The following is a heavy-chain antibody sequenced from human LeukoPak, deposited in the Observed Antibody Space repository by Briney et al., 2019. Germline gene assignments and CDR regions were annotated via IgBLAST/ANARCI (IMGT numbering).Heavy chain of an antibody. Sequence: SETLSLTGAGYGGSFSGYCWSWIRQPQGNVLEWIGEINHSGSTNYNPSLKSRVTISVDTSKNQFSLKLSSVTAADTAVYYCARTSSSWIPWYFDLWGRGTLVTVSS. CDR2: INHSGST. CDR3: ARTSSSWIPWYFDL. D-gene: IGHD6-13*01. V-gene: IGHV4-34*01. J-gene: IGHJ2*01. CDR1: GGSFSGYC.